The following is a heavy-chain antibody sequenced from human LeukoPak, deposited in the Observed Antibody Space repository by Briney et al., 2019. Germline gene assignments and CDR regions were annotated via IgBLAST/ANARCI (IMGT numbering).Heavy chain of an antibody. J-gene: IGHJ4*02. Sequence: GGSLRLSCTASGFTFGDYAMTWVRQAPGKGLEWVGFIRSKIYGGTPEFAASVKGRFTISRGDSKGIAYLQMNSLKTEDTAVYYCTRDQTPYYWGQGTLVTVSS. CDR3: TRDQTPYY. V-gene: IGHV3-49*04. CDR1: GFTFGDYA. CDR2: IRSKIYGGTP.